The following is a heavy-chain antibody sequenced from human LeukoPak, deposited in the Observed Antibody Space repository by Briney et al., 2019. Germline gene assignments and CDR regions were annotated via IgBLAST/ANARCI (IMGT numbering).Heavy chain of an antibody. CDR1: GFTFSDFY. J-gene: IGHJ5*02. Sequence: GGSLRLSCAVSGFTFSDFYMSWMRQAPGKGLEWISDISGSGTTIYYADSVKGRFTISRDNAKNSLFLQMNSLRAEDTALYFCARERYRGSYSPWGQGTLVTASS. CDR2: ISGSGTTI. D-gene: IGHD3-10*01. CDR3: ARERYRGSYSP. V-gene: IGHV3-11*01.